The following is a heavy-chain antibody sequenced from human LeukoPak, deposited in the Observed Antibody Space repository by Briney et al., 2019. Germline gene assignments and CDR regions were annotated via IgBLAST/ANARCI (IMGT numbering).Heavy chain of an antibody. CDR3: ARISLTGYAPISGYFDY. CDR2: IYYSGST. V-gene: IGHV4-39*07. Sequence: SETLSLTCTVSGGSISTSGSYWGWVRQPPGKGLEWTGIIYYSGSTYYNPSLKSRVTISVDTSKNQFSLKLTSVTAADTAVYYCARISLTGYAPISGYFDYWGQGTLVTVSS. CDR1: GGSISTSGSY. J-gene: IGHJ4*02. D-gene: IGHD3-9*01.